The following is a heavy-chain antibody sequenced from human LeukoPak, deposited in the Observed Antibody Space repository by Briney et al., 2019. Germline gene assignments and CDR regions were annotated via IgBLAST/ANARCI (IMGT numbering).Heavy chain of an antibody. Sequence: GGSPRLSCAASGFTFDDYAMHWVRQAPGKGLEWVSGISWNSGSIGYADSVKGRFTISRDNAKNSLYLQMNSLRAEDTALYYCAKDISTMVRGKGLDYWGQGTLVTVSS. CDR3: AKDISTMVRGKGLDY. CDR2: ISWNSGSI. D-gene: IGHD3-10*01. J-gene: IGHJ4*02. V-gene: IGHV3-9*01. CDR1: GFTFDDYA.